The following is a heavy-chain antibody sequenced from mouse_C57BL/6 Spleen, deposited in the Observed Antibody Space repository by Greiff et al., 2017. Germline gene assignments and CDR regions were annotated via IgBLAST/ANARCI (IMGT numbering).Heavy chain of an antibody. J-gene: IGHJ1*03. CDR2: IDPSDSYT. V-gene: IGHV1-69*01. Sequence: VQLQQPGAELVMPGASVKLSCKASGYTFTSYWMHWVKQRPGQGLEWIGEIDPSDSYTNYNQKFKGKSTLTVDKSSSTAYMQLSSLTSEDSAVYSCARRGYSNSHWYFDVWGTGTTVTVSS. CDR3: ARRGYSNSHWYFDV. CDR1: GYTFTSYW. D-gene: IGHD2-5*01.